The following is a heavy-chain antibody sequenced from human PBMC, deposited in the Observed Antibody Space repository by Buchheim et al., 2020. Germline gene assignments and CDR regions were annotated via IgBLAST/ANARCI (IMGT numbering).Heavy chain of an antibody. CDR3: AKRLGIEAGEGYDMDV. V-gene: IGHV3-23*04. CDR2: ISSSGGST. D-gene: IGHD6-19*01. Sequence: EVQLVESGGDLVQPGGSLRLSCAASGFTFSTYAMSWVRQAPGKGLEWVSTISSSGGSTFYADSVKGRFTISRDNSKNTLYLQIKSLRAEDTAVFYSAKRLGIEAGEGYDMDVWGQGTT. J-gene: IGHJ6*02. CDR1: GFTFSTYA.